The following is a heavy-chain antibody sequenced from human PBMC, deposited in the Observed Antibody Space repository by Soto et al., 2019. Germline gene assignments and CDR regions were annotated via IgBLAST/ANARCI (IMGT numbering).Heavy chain of an antibody. Sequence: PSETLAVTSAVSGYSISSGYYWGWIRQPPGKGLEWIGSIYHSGSTYYNPSLKSRVTISVDTSKNQFSLKLSSVTAADTAVYYCARVMVVAATPKVFWFDPWGQGTLVTVSS. CDR2: IYHSGST. CDR3: ARVMVVAATPKVFWFDP. D-gene: IGHD2-15*01. V-gene: IGHV4-38-2*01. J-gene: IGHJ5*02. CDR1: GYSISSGYY.